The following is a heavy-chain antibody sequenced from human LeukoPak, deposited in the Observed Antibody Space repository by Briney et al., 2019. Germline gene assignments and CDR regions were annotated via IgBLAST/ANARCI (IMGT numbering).Heavy chain of an antibody. V-gene: IGHV1-2*02. Sequence: ASVKLFCKASGYTFTSYDINWVRQASGQGLVWMGWINPNSGGTNYAQKFQGRVSMTRDTSISTAYMELSRLRSDDTAVYYCARVSSGWSADYWGQGTLVTVSS. J-gene: IGHJ4*02. CDR3: ARVSSGWSADY. CDR1: GYTFTSYD. CDR2: INPNSGGT. D-gene: IGHD6-19*01.